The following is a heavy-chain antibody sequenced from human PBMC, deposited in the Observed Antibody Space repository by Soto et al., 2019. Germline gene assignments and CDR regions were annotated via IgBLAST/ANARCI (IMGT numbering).Heavy chain of an antibody. D-gene: IGHD5-12*01. J-gene: IGHJ4*02. V-gene: IGHV3-33*01. CDR3: ARDLGAIVAIEY. Sequence: PGGSRRLACAASGFTFSSYGMHWGRQAPGKGLEWVAVIWYDGSNKYYADSVKGRFTISRDNSKNTLYLQMNSLRAEDTAVYYCARDLGAIVAIEYWGQGTLVTISS. CDR1: GFTFSSYG. CDR2: IWYDGSNK.